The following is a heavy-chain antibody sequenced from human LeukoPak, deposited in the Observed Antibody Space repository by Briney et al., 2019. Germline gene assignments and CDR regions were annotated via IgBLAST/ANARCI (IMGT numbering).Heavy chain of an antibody. Sequence: PGGSLRLSCAASGFTFSSYGMHWVRQAPGKGLEWVAVISYNGSNKYYADSVKGRFTISRDNSKNTLYLQMNSLRAEDTAVYYCAKSRPSGTSDAFDIWGQGTMVTVSS. V-gene: IGHV3-30*18. CDR2: ISYNGSNK. CDR1: GFTFSSYG. J-gene: IGHJ3*02. CDR3: AKSRPSGTSDAFDI. D-gene: IGHD1-26*01.